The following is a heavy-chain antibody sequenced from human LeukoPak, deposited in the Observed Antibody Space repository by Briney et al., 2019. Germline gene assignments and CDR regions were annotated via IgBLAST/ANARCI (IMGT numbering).Heavy chain of an antibody. D-gene: IGHD6-13*01. J-gene: IGHJ4*02. CDR2: IYYSGNT. CDR1: GDSISSYY. V-gene: IGHV4-59*01. CDR3: VRDEGIAAQFDY. Sequence: PSGTLSLTCTVSGDSISSYYWNWIRQPPGKGLEWIGYIYYSGNTDYNPSLKSRVTISIDTSRNQFSLKLRSVTAADTAVYYCVRDEGIAAQFDYRGQGILVTVSS.